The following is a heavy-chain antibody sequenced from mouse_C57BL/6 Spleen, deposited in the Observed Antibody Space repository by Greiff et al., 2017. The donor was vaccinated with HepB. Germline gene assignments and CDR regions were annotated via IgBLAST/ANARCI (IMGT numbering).Heavy chain of an antibody. D-gene: IGHD1-1*01. CDR2: INYDGSSS. V-gene: IGHV5-16*01. Sequence: EVMLVESEGGLVQPGSSMKLSCTASGFTFSDYYMAWVRQVPEKGLEWVGNINYDGSSSYYLDSLKSRFIISRDNAKNILYLQRSSLKSEDTDTYYCAARLLIDIDYWGQGTTLTVSS. J-gene: IGHJ2*01. CDR1: GFTFSDYY. CDR3: AARLLIDIDY.